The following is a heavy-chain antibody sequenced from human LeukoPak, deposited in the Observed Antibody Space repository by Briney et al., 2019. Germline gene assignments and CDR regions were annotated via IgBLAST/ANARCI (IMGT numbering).Heavy chain of an antibody. CDR3: ARGVDTAMVPSGIYYYYYGMDV. D-gene: IGHD5-18*01. CDR2: ISSSSSYI. J-gene: IGHJ6*02. CDR1: GFTFSSYS. V-gene: IGHV3-21*01. Sequence: GGSLRLSCAASGFTFSSYSMNWVRQARGKGLEWVSCISSSSSYIYYADSVKGRFTISRDNAKNSLYLQMNSLRAEDTAVYYCARGVDTAMVPSGIYYYYYGMDVWGQGTTVTVSS.